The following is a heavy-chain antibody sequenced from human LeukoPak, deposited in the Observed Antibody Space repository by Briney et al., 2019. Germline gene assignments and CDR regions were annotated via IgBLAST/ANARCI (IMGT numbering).Heavy chain of an antibody. V-gene: IGHV1-18*01. D-gene: IGHD6-13*01. CDR2: ISAYNGNT. Sequence: ASVKVSCKASGYTFTSYGISWVRQAPGQGLEWMGWISAYNGNTNYAQKLQGRVTMTTDTSTSTAYMELRSLRSDDTAVYYCARDGAAAGPYCYYYGMDVWGQGTTVTVSS. J-gene: IGHJ6*02. CDR1: GYTFTSYG. CDR3: ARDGAAAGPYCYYYGMDV.